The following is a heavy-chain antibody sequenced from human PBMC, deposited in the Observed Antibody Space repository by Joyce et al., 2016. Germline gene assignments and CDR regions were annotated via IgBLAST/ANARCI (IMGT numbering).Heavy chain of an antibody. Sequence: QVQLVESGGGVGQPGRSLTLSCAASGFSFSQFSMVWIRQAPGKGLEWAAVISSDGSNKYYADSAKGRFIITRDNSKNTLNLQMTGLRSDDTGVYYCARGTTVTRMGNWSDPWGQGTLVTVSS. J-gene: IGHJ5*02. CDR2: ISSDGSNK. CDR3: ARGTTVTRMGNWSDP. V-gene: IGHV3-30-3*01. D-gene: IGHD4-17*01. CDR1: GFSFSQFS.